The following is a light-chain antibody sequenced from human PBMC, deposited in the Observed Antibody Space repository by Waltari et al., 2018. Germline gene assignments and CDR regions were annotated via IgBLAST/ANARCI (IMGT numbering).Light chain of an antibody. CDR1: QDISNY. CDR3: QQYDNLQYT. J-gene: IGKJ2*01. V-gene: IGKV1-33*01. Sequence: DIQMTQSPSSLSVSVGDRVTITCQASQDISNYLNWYQQKPGKAPKLLIYDASNLETGVPSRFSGSGSGTDFTFTISSLQPEDIATYYCQQYDNLQYTFGQGTKLEIK. CDR2: DAS.